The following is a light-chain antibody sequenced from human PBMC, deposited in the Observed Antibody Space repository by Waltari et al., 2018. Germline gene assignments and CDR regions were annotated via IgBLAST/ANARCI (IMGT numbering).Light chain of an antibody. CDR2: EGN. J-gene: IGLJ3*02. V-gene: IGLV2-23*01. CDR3: CSYAGGTSWV. Sequence: QSALTQPASVSGSYGQSITISCGDVAYFNLVSWYQQPPGKAPKVIIYEGNKRPSGLSDRFSGSKSGNTASLTISGLQADDQADYYCCSYAGGTSWVFGGGTKLTVL. CDR1: DVAYFNL.